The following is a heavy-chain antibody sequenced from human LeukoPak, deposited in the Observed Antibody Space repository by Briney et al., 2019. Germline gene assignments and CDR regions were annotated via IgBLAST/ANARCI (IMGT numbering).Heavy chain of an antibody. Sequence: SETLSLTCTVSGGSISSSSYYWGWIRQPPGKGLEWIGSIDYSGSTYYNPSLKSRVTISVDTSKNQFSLKLSSVTAADTAVYYCASRSALLWFGELSGLFDYWGQGTLVTVSS. D-gene: IGHD3-10*01. CDR2: IDYSGST. CDR1: GGSISSSSYY. J-gene: IGHJ4*02. V-gene: IGHV4-39*01. CDR3: ASRSALLWFGELSGLFDY.